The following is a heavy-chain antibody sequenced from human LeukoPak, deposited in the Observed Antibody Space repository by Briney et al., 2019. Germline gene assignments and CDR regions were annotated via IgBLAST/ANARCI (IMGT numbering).Heavy chain of an antibody. Sequence: PGGSLRLSCAASGFTFSSYAMSWVRQAPGKGLEWVSAISGSGGSTYYADSVKGRFTISRDDSKNTLYLQMNSLRAEDTAVYYCAKDRVSCSSTSCYSRHYYYYYMDVWGKGTTVTVSS. CDR1: GFTFSSYA. V-gene: IGHV3-23*01. J-gene: IGHJ6*03. CDR2: ISGSGGST. CDR3: AKDRVSCSSTSCYSRHYYYYYMDV. D-gene: IGHD2-2*02.